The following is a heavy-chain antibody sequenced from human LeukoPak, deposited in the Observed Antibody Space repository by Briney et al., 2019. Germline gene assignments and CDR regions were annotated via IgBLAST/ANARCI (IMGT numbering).Heavy chain of an antibody. CDR3: ARVSRSGYYGEY. Sequence: GGSLRLSCAASGFTFTRYWMAWVRQAPGRGLEWVANIKQDGSEQYHVDSVRGRFTMSRDNTKNIVFLQMDGLRVEDTAVYYCARVSRSGYYGEYWGQGTTVTVSS. V-gene: IGHV3-7*01. CDR2: IKQDGSEQ. D-gene: IGHD3-3*01. CDR1: GFTFTRYW. J-gene: IGHJ4*02.